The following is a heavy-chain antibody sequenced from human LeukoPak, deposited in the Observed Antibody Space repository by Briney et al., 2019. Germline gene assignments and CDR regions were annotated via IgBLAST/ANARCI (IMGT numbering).Heavy chain of an antibody. CDR3: ARAVGSGWSWYYGMDV. V-gene: IGHV4-30-2*01. J-gene: IGHJ6*02. D-gene: IGHD6-19*01. Sequence: SQTLSLTCAVSGGSISSGGYSWSWIRQPPGKGLEWIGYIYHSGSTYYNPSLKGRVTISVDRSKNQFSLKLSSVTAADTAVYYCARAVGSGWSWYYGMDVWGQGTTVTVSS. CDR2: IYHSGST. CDR1: GGSISSGGYS.